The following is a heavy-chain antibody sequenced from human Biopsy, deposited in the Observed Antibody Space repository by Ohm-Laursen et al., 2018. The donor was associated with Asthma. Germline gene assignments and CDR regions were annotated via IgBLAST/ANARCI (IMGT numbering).Heavy chain of an antibody. V-gene: IGHV2-5*01. D-gene: IGHD6-6*01. CDR1: GFSFSTYGVG. CDR2: INWNDNK. CDR3: AHQYSSLRGWAFDP. J-gene: IGHJ5*02. Sequence: TQTLTLTGTFSGFSFSTYGVGVGWIRQSPGKALEWLALINWNDNKRYSPSLKSRLTITKDTSKNQVVLTMTNMDPVDTATYYCAHQYSSLRGWAFDPWGQGTLVTVSS.